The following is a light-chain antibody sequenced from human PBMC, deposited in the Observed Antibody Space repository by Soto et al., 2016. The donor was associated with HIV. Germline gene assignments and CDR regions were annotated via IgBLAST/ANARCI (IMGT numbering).Light chain of an antibody. V-gene: IGLV3-19*01. CDR1: SLRSYY. J-gene: IGLJ1*01. Sequence: SSELTQDPAVSVALGQTVRITCQGDSLRSYYANWYQQKPGQAPVLVIYGKNNRPSGIPDRFSGSSSGNTASLTITGAQAEDEADYYCNSRDSSDNHNYVFGTGTKVTVL. CDR2: GKN. CDR3: NSRDSSDNHNYV.